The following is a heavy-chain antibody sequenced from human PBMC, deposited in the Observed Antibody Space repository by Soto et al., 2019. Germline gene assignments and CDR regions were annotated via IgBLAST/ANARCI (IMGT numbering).Heavy chain of an antibody. Sequence: QVQLLESGPGLVKPSETLSLTCTVSGDSIGTTHSYLAWIRQSPGKGLEWIGNIHYSGSTYYMPSLRSRVTLSVDTSKNQFSLRLTSVTAEDTAVYYCARHEGNGNVWPLDYWGQGILVTVSS. CDR3: ARHEGNGNVWPLDY. CDR1: GDSIGTTHSY. D-gene: IGHD2-8*01. J-gene: IGHJ4*02. CDR2: IHYSGST. V-gene: IGHV4-39*01.